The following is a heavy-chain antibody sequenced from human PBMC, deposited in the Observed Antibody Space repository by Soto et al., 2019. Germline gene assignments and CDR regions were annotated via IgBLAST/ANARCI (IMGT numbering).Heavy chain of an antibody. D-gene: IGHD4-17*01. J-gene: IGHJ3*02. CDR3: VRDNTVASNAFDI. V-gene: IGHV3-11*01. CDR2: LSGSGITI. CDR1: GFTFSDYY. Sequence: GGSLRLSGAASGFTFSDYYMTWIRQAPGKGLEWVPYLSGSGITIYYADSVKGRFTISRDNAQNSLHLQMNSLRAEDTAVYYCVRDNTVASNAFDIWGPETMLTVS.